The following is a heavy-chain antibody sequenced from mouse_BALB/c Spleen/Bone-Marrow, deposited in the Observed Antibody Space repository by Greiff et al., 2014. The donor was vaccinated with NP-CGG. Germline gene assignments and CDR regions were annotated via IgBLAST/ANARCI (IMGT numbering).Heavy chain of an antibody. CDR2: IWADGST. CDR1: GFSLTNYG. D-gene: IGHD1-2*01. CDR3: ARITTATGAMDY. Sequence: VKLVESRPGLVAPSQSLSITCTVSGFSLTNYGVHWVRQPPGKGLEWLGVIWADGSTNYNSALMSRLSISKDNSKSQVFFKMNSLQTDDTAMYYCARITTATGAMDYWGQGTSVTVSS. J-gene: IGHJ4*01. V-gene: IGHV2-9*02.